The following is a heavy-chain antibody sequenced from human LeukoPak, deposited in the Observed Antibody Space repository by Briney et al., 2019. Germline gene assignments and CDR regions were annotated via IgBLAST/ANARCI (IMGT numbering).Heavy chain of an antibody. CDR2: IYPGDSDT. CDR1: GYSFTSYW. J-gene: IGHJ5*02. D-gene: IGHD6-13*01. Sequence: GESLKISCTASGYSFTSYWVAWVRQVPGKGLEWMGIIYPGDSDTRYSPSFQGQATISADDSMNTAYLQWSSLKASDTAIYYCARGYTSTWTPNWLDPWGQGTLVTVSS. V-gene: IGHV5-51*01. CDR3: ARGYTSTWTPNWLDP.